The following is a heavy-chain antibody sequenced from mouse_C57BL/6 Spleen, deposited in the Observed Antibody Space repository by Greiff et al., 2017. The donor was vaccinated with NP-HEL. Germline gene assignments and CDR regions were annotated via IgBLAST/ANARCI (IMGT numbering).Heavy chain of an antibody. CDR3: AGGPFSY. Sequence: EVQLQQSGPELVKPGASVKISCKASGYTFTDYYMNWVKQSHGKSLEWIGDINPNNGGTSYNQKFKGKATLTVDKSSSTAYMENGSLTSEDSAVYYGAGGPFSYWGQGTLVTVSA. CDR1: GYTFTDYY. CDR2: INPNNGGT. J-gene: IGHJ3*01. V-gene: IGHV1-26*01.